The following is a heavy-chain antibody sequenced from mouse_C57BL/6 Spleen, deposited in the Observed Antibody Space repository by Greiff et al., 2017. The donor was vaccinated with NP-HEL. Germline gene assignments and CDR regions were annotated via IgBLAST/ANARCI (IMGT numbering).Heavy chain of an antibody. J-gene: IGHJ3*01. Sequence: EVQLQQSGPELVKPGASVKISCKASGYSFTGYYMHWVKQSHGNILDWIGYIYPYNGVSSYNQKFKGKATLTVDKSSSTAYMELRSLTSEDSAVYYCARVQEDGNYEVWFAYWGQGTLVTVSA. V-gene: IGHV1-31*01. CDR3: ARVQEDGNYEVWFAY. D-gene: IGHD2-1*01. CDR2: IYPYNGVS. CDR1: GYSFTGYY.